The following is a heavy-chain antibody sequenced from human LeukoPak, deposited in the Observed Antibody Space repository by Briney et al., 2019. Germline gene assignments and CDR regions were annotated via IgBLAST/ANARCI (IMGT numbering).Heavy chain of an antibody. J-gene: IGHJ6*02. CDR2: ISEGGNIT. CDR3: ANQIWIAYQEPDRLYYYYGMDV. V-gene: IGHV3-23*01. CDR1: GFTFSSYA. Sequence: PGGSLRLSCVASGFTFSSYAMSWVRQARGKGLEWVSAISEGGNITFYGDCVKRRFTISRDNSKHPLYLQKNSLRAEDTAVYYCANQIWIAYQEPDRLYYYYGMDVWGHGTSVTVSS. D-gene: IGHD3-3*01.